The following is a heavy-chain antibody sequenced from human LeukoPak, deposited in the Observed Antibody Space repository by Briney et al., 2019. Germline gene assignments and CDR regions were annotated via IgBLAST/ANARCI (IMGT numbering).Heavy chain of an antibody. CDR1: GGTFSSYA. V-gene: IGHV1-69*05. J-gene: IGHJ4*02. CDR2: IIPIFGTA. D-gene: IGHD5-12*01. Sequence: SVKVSCKASGGTFSSYAISWARQAPGQGLEWMGGIIPIFGTANYAQKFQGRVTITTDESTSTAYMELSSLRSEGTAVYYCASVSGYDSVYWGQGTLVTVSS. CDR3: ASVSGYDSVY.